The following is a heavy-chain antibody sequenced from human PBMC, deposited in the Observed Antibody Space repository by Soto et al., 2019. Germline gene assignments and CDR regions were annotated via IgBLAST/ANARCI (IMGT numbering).Heavy chain of an antibody. Sequence: ASVKVSCKTSGYTFTNHGINWVRQAPGQGLEWMGWINPYNANTNYAQKLQGRVTMTTDTSTSTAYMDLRSLTSDDTAVYYCTRDRVAGIWGDAFDIWGKGPMVTVSS. D-gene: IGHD3-16*01. CDR2: INPYNANT. V-gene: IGHV1-18*04. CDR3: TRDRVAGIWGDAFDI. J-gene: IGHJ3*02. CDR1: GYTFTNHG.